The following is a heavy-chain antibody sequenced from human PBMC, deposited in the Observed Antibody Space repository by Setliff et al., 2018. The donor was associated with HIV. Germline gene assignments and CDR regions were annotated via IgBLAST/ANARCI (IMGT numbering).Heavy chain of an antibody. CDR2: IYPSDGRT. CDR1: GYTFTSYY. J-gene: IGHJ3*02. D-gene: IGHD4-17*01. Sequence: GASVKVSCKASGYTFTSYYMHWVRQAPGQGLEWMGIIYPSDGRTTYAQEFQGRVTMTRDTSTSTVYMELSSLRSEDTAVYYCARGILIIGDFDAFDIWGQGTMVTVSS. V-gene: IGHV1-46*01. CDR3: ARGILIIGDFDAFDI.